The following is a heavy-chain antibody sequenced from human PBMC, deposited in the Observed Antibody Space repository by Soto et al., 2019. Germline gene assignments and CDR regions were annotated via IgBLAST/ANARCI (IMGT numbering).Heavy chain of an antibody. D-gene: IGHD3-3*01. Sequence: QVQLQQWGAGLLKPSETLSLTCAVSGGSFTGYFWNWIRQTPGKGLEWIGEIKQSGSTTYNPSLKSRVTISVDRSKNQFSLGLNSVTAADTAVYYCARGNFWSGYDPSYYYYMDVWGKGTAVTVSS. CDR2: IKQSGST. CDR3: ARGNFWSGYDPSYYYYMDV. CDR1: GGSFTGYF. V-gene: IGHV4-34*02. J-gene: IGHJ6*03.